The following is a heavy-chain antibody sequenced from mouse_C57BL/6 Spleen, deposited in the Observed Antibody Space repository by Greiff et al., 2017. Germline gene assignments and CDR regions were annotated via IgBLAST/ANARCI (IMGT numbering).Heavy chain of an antibody. V-gene: IGHV5-4*01. J-gene: IGHJ4*01. D-gene: IGHD2-4*01. CDR3: ARDMITAEYYAMDD. Sequence: EVKLVESGGGLVKPGGSLKLSCAASGFTFSSYAMSWVRQTPEKRLEWVATIIDGGSYTYYPDNVKGRFTISRDNAKNNLYLQMSHLKSEDTAMYYCARDMITAEYYAMDDWGQGTSVTVSS. CDR1: GFTFSSYA. CDR2: IIDGGSYT.